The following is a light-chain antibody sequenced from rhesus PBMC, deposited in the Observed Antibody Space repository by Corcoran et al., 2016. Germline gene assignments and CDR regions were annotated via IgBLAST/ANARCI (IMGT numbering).Light chain of an antibody. J-gene: IGKJ4*01. V-gene: IGKV1-74*01. Sequence: DIQMTQSPSSLSASVGDRVTITCRASENVNNYLNWYQQKPGKAPKLLIYKASTLQSGVPSRFSGSGSGTDFTLTISSLQPEDFAVYYCQQHNSYPLTFGGGTKVEIK. CDR1: ENVNNY. CDR2: KAS. CDR3: QQHNSYPLT.